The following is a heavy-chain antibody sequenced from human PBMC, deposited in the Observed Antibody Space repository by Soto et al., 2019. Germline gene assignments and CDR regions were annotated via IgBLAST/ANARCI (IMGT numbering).Heavy chain of an antibody. J-gene: IGHJ4*02. Sequence: EVQLLQSGGGLGQPGGSLTLSCAASGFTFNNFDMTWVRQAPGKGLEWVSSVSSGGDNTWYADSVKGRFTVSRDHPKNTLYLHMNILSAADTAVYYCAKVQLTHSNDVGGYLLAFWGQGTLVTVSS. CDR3: AKVQLTHSNDVGGYLLAF. D-gene: IGHD4-4*01. CDR1: GFTFNNFD. V-gene: IGHV3-23*01. CDR2: VSSGGDNT.